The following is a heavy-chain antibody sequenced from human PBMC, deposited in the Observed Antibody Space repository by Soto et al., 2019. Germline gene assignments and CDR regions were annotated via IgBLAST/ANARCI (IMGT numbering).Heavy chain of an antibody. CDR3: AIGYYDILTGYYYYFDY. Sequence: SGTLSLTCSVSGGSISSSNHYWGWIRQPPGKGLEWLGSLYYSGHTNYSPSLKSRVTISVDTSKNQFSLKLSSVTAADTAVYYCAIGYYDILTGYYYYFDYWGQGTLVTVSS. V-gene: IGHV4-39*07. CDR1: GGSISSSNHY. J-gene: IGHJ4*02. D-gene: IGHD3-9*01. CDR2: LYYSGHT.